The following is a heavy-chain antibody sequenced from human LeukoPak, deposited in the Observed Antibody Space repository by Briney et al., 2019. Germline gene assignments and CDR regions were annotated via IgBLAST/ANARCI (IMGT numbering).Heavy chain of an antibody. J-gene: IGHJ4*02. CDR1: GFTFSNYW. Sequence: GGSLRLSCEGSGFTFSNYWMTWVRQAPGKGLEWVANIKTDGSEKHYADSVEGRFTISRDNAKNSLYLQMNSLRAEDTAVYYCARPKYYDFWSGYRINTNFDYWGQGTLVTVSS. V-gene: IGHV3-7*01. D-gene: IGHD3-3*01. CDR3: ARPKYYDFWSGYRINTNFDY. CDR2: IKTDGSEK.